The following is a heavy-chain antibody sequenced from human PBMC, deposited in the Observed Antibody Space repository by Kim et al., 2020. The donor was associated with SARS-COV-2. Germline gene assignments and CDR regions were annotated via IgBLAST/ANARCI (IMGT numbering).Heavy chain of an antibody. CDR2: ISSSSSDI. Sequence: GGSLRLSCAASGFTFSSYRMNWVRQAPGKGLEWVSSISSSSSDIYYADSVKGRFTISRDNAKNSLYLQMNSLRAEDTAVYYCARDVAPRDVRLVWFGEFSALYGMYVSGPGTTVTLSS. D-gene: IGHD3-10*01. CDR3: ARDVAPRDVRLVWFGEFSALYGMYV. CDR1: GFTFSSYR. J-gene: IGHJ6*02. V-gene: IGHV3-21*01.